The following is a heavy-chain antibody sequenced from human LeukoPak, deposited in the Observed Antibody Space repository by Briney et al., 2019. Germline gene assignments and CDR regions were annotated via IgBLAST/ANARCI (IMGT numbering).Heavy chain of an antibody. CDR3: ARGGASGSHWARTYYYYMDV. V-gene: IGHV3-74*01. D-gene: IGHD3-10*01. J-gene: IGHJ6*03. Sequence: GGSLRLSCAASGFTFSSYWIHWVRQAPGKGLVWVSRIDTDGSNTNYADSVKGRFTISRDNAQNTVYLQMNSLRAEDTAVYYCARGGASGSHWARTYYYYMDVWGKGTTVTVSS. CDR1: GFTFSSYW. CDR2: IDTDGSNT.